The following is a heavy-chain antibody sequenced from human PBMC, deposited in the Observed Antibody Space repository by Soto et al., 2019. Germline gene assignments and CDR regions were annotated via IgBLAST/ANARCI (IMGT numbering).Heavy chain of an antibody. V-gene: IGHV1-69*13. Sequence: VASVKVSCKASGGTFSSHAISWLRQAPGQGLEWMGGIIPIFGTANYAQKFQGRVTITADESTSTAYMELSSLRSEDTAVYYCARAFGELFPSAFDIWGQGTMVTVSS. CDR1: GGTFSSHA. D-gene: IGHD3-10*01. J-gene: IGHJ3*02. CDR2: IIPIFGTA. CDR3: ARAFGELFPSAFDI.